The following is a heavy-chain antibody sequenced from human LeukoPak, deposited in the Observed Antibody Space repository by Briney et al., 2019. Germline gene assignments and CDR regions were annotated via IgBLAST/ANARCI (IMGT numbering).Heavy chain of an antibody. Sequence: SQTLSLTYAISGDSDSVHSVAWNWIRQSPSRGLEWLGRTYFRSKWYNDYAVSVKSRQTINPDTVKNQSSLQLNSVTPEDTAVYYCANGPPFDYWGQGTLVTVSS. CDR2: TYFRSKWYN. CDR1: GDSDSVHSVA. V-gene: IGHV6-1*01. CDR3: ANGPPFDY. J-gene: IGHJ4*02.